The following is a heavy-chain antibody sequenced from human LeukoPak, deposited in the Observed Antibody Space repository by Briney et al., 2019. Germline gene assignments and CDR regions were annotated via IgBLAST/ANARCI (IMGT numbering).Heavy chain of an antibody. CDR1: RFTFSSYG. J-gene: IGHJ4*02. Sequence: GGSLRLSCAASRFTFSSYGMHWVRQAPGKGLEWVAVIWYDGSNKYYADSVKGRFTISRDNSKNTLYLQMNSLRAEDTAVYYCARDHDYYGPGSLDYWGQGTLVTVSS. D-gene: IGHD3-10*01. CDR3: ARDHDYYGPGSLDY. CDR2: IWYDGSNK. V-gene: IGHV3-33*08.